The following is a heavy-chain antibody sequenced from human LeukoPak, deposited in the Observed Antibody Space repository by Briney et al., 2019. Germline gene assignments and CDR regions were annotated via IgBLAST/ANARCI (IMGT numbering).Heavy chain of an antibody. V-gene: IGHV1-2*02. CDR1: GCTITGYY. Sequence: ASVTVSCKASGCTITGYYMHWVRQAPGPGIERMGLINTNNSGTNYEQKFQGRVTITRETSIRTAYTEQSRLRTDATAVDYCFRVGGTVFDFWGQGTLVTVSS. CDR2: INTNNSGT. J-gene: IGHJ4*02. D-gene: IGHD1-26*01. CDR3: FRVGGTVFDF.